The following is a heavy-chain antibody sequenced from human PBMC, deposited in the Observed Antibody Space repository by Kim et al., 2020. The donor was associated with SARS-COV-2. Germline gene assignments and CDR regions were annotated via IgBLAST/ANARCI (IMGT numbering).Heavy chain of an antibody. CDR1: GYTFTSYG. CDR2: ISAYNGNT. J-gene: IGHJ6*02. V-gene: IGHV1-18*01. Sequence: ASVKVSCKASGYTFTSYGISWVRQAPGQGLEWMGWISAYNGNTNYAQKLQGGVTMTTDTSTSTAYMELRSLRSDDTAVYYCARFRNTAMGYYYYYGMDVWGQGTTVTVSS. D-gene: IGHD5-18*01. CDR3: ARFRNTAMGYYYYYGMDV.